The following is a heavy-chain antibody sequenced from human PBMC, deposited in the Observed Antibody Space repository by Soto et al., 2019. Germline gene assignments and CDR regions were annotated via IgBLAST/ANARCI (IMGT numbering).Heavy chain of an antibody. CDR1: GGSFSGYC. CDR2: INHSGST. J-gene: IGHJ5*02. Sequence: SETLSLSCAVYGGSFSGYCWSWILQPPGKGLEWIGEINHSGSTNYNPSLKSRVTISVDTSKNQFSLKLSSVTAADTAVYYCARGRRGLLWFGSNWFDPWGQGTLVTVSS. CDR3: ARGRRGLLWFGSNWFDP. V-gene: IGHV4-34*01. D-gene: IGHD3-10*01.